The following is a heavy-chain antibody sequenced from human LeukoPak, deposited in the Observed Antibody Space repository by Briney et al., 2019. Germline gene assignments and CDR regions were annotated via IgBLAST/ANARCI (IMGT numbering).Heavy chain of an antibody. D-gene: IGHD3-3*01. CDR1: GYTFTGYY. CDR3: ARDQGYDFWSGYLNMDV. V-gene: IGHV1-2*02. Sequence: ASVKVSCKASGYTFTGYYMHWVRQAPGQGLEWMGWINPNSGGTNYAQKFQGRVTMTRDTSISTAYMELSRLRSDDTAVHYCARDQGYDFWSGYLNMDVWGKGTTVTVSS. J-gene: IGHJ6*03. CDR2: INPNSGGT.